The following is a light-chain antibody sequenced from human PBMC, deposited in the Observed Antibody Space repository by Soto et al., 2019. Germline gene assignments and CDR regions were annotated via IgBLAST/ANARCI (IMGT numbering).Light chain of an antibody. J-gene: IGKJ1*01. CDR2: GAS. CDR3: RQHGDARGT. V-gene: IGKV3-20*01. Sequence: DIVLTQSPCTLSLSPGDRATLSCRASQSVSTSYLAWYQQKPGQAPRLLIYGASSRATGIPDRFSGSGSGTDVTPSIREMEHKGVAANYGRQHGDARGTIGEGTKVDIK. CDR1: QSVSTSY.